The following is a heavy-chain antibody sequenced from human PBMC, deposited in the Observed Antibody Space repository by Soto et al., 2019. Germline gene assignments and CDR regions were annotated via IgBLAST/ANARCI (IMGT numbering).Heavy chain of an antibody. CDR2: IIPIFGTA. CDR3: ARRSSGSIAAPTKRAYYGMDV. Sequence: QVQLVQSGAEVKKPGSSVKVSCKASGGTFSSYAISWVRQAPGQGLEWMGGIIPIFGTANYAQKFQGRVTITADESMSTAYMELSSLRSEDTAVYYCARRSSGSIAAPTKRAYYGMDVWGQGNTFTVSS. CDR1: GGTFSSYA. D-gene: IGHD6-6*01. V-gene: IGHV1-69*01. J-gene: IGHJ6*02.